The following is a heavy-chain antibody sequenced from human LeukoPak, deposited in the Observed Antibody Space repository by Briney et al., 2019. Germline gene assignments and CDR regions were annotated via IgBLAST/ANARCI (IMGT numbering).Heavy chain of an antibody. CDR1: GFTFSSYW. CDR2: VKQDGSDK. CDR3: ARYHYGDRPFDP. J-gene: IGHJ5*02. D-gene: IGHD4-17*01. V-gene: IGHV3-7*01. Sequence: GGSLRLSCAASGFTFSSYWMSWVRQAPGKGLEWVANVKQDGSDKKYMDSVEGRFTISRDNAKNSLYLQMNSLRAEDTAVYYCARYHYGDRPFDPWGQGTLVTVSS.